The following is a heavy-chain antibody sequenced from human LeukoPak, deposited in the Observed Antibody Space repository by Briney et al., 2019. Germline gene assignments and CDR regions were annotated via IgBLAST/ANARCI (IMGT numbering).Heavy chain of an antibody. CDR2: IYYSGST. V-gene: IGHV4-31*03. Sequence: PSETLSLTCTVSGGSISSGGYYWSWIRQHPGKGLEWIGYIYYSGSTYYNPSFKSRVTISVDTSKNQFSLKLSSVTAADTAVYYCAGSRGSGFGNDYFDYWGQGTLVTVSS. CDR1: GGSISSGGYY. D-gene: IGHD3-10*01. J-gene: IGHJ4*02. CDR3: AGSRGSGFGNDYFDY.